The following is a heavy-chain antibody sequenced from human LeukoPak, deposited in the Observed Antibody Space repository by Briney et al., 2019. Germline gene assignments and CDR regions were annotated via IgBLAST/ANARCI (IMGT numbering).Heavy chain of an antibody. V-gene: IGHV1-8*01. CDR2: MNPNSGNT. Sequence: ASVKVSCKASGYTFTSYDINWVRQATGQGLEWMGWMNPNSGNTGYAQKFQGRVTMTRNTSISTAYMELSSLRSEDTAVYCCARGEYGSGSYYPIRYYYYGMDVWGQGTTVTVSS. CDR1: GYTFTSYD. J-gene: IGHJ6*02. CDR3: ARGEYGSGSYYPIRYYYYGMDV. D-gene: IGHD3-10*01.